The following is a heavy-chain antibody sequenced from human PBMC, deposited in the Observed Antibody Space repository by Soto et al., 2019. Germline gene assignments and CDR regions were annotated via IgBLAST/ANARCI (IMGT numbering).Heavy chain of an antibody. CDR2: ISLYSDGT. CDR1: GYTFTNYG. V-gene: IGHV1-18*01. D-gene: IGHD1-7*01. Sequence: ASVKVSCKASGYTFTNYGITWVRQAPGQPLEWLGWISLYSDGTNYAQKFQGRVSMTTDTSTTTAYMELRSLRSDDTAVYYCASRDPGTSVDYWGQGTLVTVSS. CDR3: ASRDPGTSVDY. J-gene: IGHJ4*02.